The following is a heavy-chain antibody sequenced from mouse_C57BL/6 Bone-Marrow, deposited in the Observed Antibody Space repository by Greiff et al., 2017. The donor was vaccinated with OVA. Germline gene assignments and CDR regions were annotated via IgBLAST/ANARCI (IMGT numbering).Heavy chain of an antibody. CDR3: ARSNWDGYAMDY. CDR1: GYTFTNYW. D-gene: IGHD4-1*02. J-gene: IGHJ4*01. V-gene: IGHV1-63*01. CDR2: IYPGGGYT. Sequence: VQLQESGAELVRPGTSVKMSCKASGYTFTNYWIGWAKQRPGHGLEWIGDIYPGGGYTNYNEKFKGQATLTADKSSSTAYMQFSSLTSEDSAIYYCARSNWDGYAMDYWGQGTSVTVSS.